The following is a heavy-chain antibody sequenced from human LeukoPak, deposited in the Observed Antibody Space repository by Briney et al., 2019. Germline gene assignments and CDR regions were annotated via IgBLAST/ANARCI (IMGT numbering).Heavy chain of an antibody. V-gene: IGHV4-4*07. CDR2: IYTSGST. J-gene: IGHJ3*02. CDR1: GGSISSYY. CDR3: ASSSLRRSSGSYLGGDAFDI. D-gene: IGHD3-10*01. Sequence: SETLSLTCTVSGGSISSYYWSWMRQPAGKGLEWIGRIYTSGSTNYNPSLKSRVTMSVDTSKNQFSLKLSSVTAADTAVYYCASSSLRRSSGSYLGGDAFDIWGQGTMVTVSS.